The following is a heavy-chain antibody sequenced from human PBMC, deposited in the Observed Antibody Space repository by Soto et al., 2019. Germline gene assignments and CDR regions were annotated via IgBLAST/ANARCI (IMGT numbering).Heavy chain of an antibody. V-gene: IGHV3-23*01. CDR3: AKDLDIVVVPAAIDAFDI. Sequence: GGSLRLSCAASGFTFSSYAMSWVRQAPGKGLEWVSAISGSGGSTYYADSVKGRFTISRDNSKNTLYLQMNSLRAEDTAVYYCAKDLDIVVVPAAIDAFDIWGQGTMVTVSS. D-gene: IGHD2-2*02. J-gene: IGHJ3*02. CDR2: ISGSGGST. CDR1: GFTFSSYA.